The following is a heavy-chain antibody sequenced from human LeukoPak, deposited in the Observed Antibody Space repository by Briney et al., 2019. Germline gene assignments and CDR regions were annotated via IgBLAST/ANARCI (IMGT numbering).Heavy chain of an antibody. CDR2: ISSSSSYI. CDR3: ARVGGYSRYYGMDV. D-gene: IGHD3-16*01. CDR1: GFTFSSYS. J-gene: IGHJ6*02. V-gene: IGHV3-21*03. Sequence: GGSLRLSCAASGFTFSSYSMNWVRQAPGKGLEWVSSISSSSSYIYYADSVKGRFTISRDNDKNSLYLQMNSLRAEDTAVYYCARVGGYSRYYGMDVWGQGTTVTVSS.